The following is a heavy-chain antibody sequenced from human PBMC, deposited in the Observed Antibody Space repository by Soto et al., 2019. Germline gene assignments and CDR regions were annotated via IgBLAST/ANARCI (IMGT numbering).Heavy chain of an antibody. Sequence: QLQLQESGPGLVKPSETLSLTCTVSGGSISSSSYYWGWIRQPPGKGLEWIGSIYYSGSTYYNPSLKSRVTISVDTSKNQFSLKLSSVTAADTAVYYCARPRVDIVATIQHYYGMDVWGQGTTVTVSS. CDR3: ARPRVDIVATIQHYYGMDV. CDR1: GGSISSSSYY. J-gene: IGHJ6*02. CDR2: IYYSGST. D-gene: IGHD5-12*01. V-gene: IGHV4-39*01.